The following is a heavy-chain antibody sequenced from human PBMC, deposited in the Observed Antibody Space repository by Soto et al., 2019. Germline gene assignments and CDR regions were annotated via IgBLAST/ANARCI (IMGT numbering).Heavy chain of an antibody. D-gene: IGHD2-15*01. V-gene: IGHV1-69*13. J-gene: IGHJ4*02. CDR2: IIPIFGTA. CDR1: GGTFSSYA. Sequence: GASVKVSCRASGGTFSSYAISGVRQAPGQGLEWMGGIIPIFGTANYAQKFQGRVTITADESTSTAYMELSSLRSEDTAVYYCARPHGGNKGRGVSEYFDYFGQGTLVTFSS. CDR3: ARPHGGNKGRGVSEYFDY.